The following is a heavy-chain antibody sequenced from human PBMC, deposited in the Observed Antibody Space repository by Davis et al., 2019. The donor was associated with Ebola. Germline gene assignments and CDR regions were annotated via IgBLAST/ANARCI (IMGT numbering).Heavy chain of an antibody. V-gene: IGHV3-7*01. CDR2: INQDGSEN. J-gene: IGHJ4*02. Sequence: GESLKISCEASGFTFSDYWMGWVRQTPGKGLEWVANINQDGSENYYVDSVRGRFTVSRDNAKNSLYLQMNSLRAEDTAVYYCARDATWKLDYWGQGTLVTVSP. CDR1: GFTFSDYW. CDR3: ARDATWKLDY. D-gene: IGHD1-1*01.